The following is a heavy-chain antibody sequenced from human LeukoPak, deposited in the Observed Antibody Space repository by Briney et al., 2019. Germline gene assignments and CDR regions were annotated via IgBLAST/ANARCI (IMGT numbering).Heavy chain of an antibody. CDR3: AKDARKQQGRDAFDI. V-gene: IGHV3-9*03. J-gene: IGHJ3*02. CDR1: GFTFDDYA. Sequence: GGSLRLSCAASGFTFDDYAMHWVRQAPGKGLEWVSGISWNSDSIGYADSVKGRFTISRDNAKNSLYLQMSSLRPEDMAFYYYAKDARKQQGRDAFDIWGQGTMVTVSS. CDR2: ISWNSDSI. D-gene: IGHD7-27*01.